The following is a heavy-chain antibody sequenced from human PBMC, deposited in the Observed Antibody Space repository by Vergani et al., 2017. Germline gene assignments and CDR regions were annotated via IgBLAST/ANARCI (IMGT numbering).Heavy chain of an antibody. D-gene: IGHD3-3*01. V-gene: IGHV4-59*08. CDR2: IYYSGSN. CDR3: ARQVTIFGVVRGPDKAFDI. CDR1: GGSISSYY. J-gene: IGHJ3*02. Sequence: QVQLQESGPGLVKPSETLSLPCTVPGGSISSYYWSWIRQPPGKGLAWIGYIYYSGSNNYNPSLKSRVTISVDTPKNQFSLKLSSVTAADTAVYYCARQVTIFGVVRGPDKAFDIWGQGTMVTVSS.